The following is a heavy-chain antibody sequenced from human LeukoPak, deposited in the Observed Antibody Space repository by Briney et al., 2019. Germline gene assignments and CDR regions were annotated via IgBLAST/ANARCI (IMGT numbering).Heavy chain of an antibody. J-gene: IGHJ6*02. CDR3: AKDQNYGDPVGGMDV. D-gene: IGHD4-17*01. V-gene: IGHV3-9*01. Sequence: PGGSLRLSCAASGFTFDDYAMHWARQAPGKGLEWVSGISWNSGSIGYADSVKGRFTISRDNAKNSLYLQMNSLRAEDTALYYCAKDQNYGDPVGGMDVWGQGTTVTVSS. CDR1: GFTFDDYA. CDR2: ISWNSGSI.